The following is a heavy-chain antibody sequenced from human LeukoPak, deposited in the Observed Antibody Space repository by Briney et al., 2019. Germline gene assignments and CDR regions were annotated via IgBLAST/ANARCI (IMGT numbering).Heavy chain of an antibody. V-gene: IGHV3-30*18. Sequence: QPGGSLRISCAASGFTFSNYWMHWVRQAPGKGLEWVAVISYDGTNKFYADSVKGRFTLSRDNSKNTLYLETNSLRADDTAVYYCAKDQMIRWGSPIDDYWGQGTLVTVSS. CDR2: ISYDGTNK. J-gene: IGHJ4*02. CDR1: GFTFSNYW. D-gene: IGHD3-16*01. CDR3: AKDQMIRWGSPIDDY.